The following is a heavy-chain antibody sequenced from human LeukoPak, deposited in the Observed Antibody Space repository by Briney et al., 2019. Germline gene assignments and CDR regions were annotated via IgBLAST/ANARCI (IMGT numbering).Heavy chain of an antibody. D-gene: IGHD6-13*01. CDR2: INHSGST. Sequence: SETLSLTCAVYGGSSSGYYWSCIRQPPGKGLEWIGEINHSGSTNYNPSLKSRVTISVDTSKNQFSLKLSSVTAADTAVYYCARPFEAGDNYWGQGTLVTVFS. CDR1: GGSSSGYY. V-gene: IGHV4-34*01. CDR3: ARPFEAGDNY. J-gene: IGHJ4*02.